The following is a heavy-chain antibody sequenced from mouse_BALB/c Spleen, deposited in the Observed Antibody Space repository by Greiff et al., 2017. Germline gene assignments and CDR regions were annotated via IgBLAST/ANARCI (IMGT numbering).Heavy chain of an antibody. Sequence: EVKLQESGPGLVKPSQSLSLTCTVTGYSITSDYAWNWIRQFPGNKLEWMGYISYSGSTSYNPSLKSRISITRDTSKNQFFLQLNSVTTEDTATYYCARRGFITTVVATGDYWGQGTSVTVSS. CDR1: GYSITSDYA. D-gene: IGHD1-1*01. J-gene: IGHJ4*01. CDR3: ARRGFITTVVATGDY. CDR2: ISYSGST. V-gene: IGHV3-2*02.